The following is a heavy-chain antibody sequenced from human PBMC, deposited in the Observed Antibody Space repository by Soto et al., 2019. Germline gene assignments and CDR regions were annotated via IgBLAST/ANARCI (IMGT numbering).Heavy chain of an antibody. D-gene: IGHD3-3*01. Sequence: EVQLVESGGGLVKPGGSLRLSCTASGMTYITAWLNWVVRATGKGPEWFVGIKNKIDGGTTDYASPVKGRFNISRDDSRNTLYLQMNSLRTEDTAVYYWTTGEFAFWSGDPNYFDPWGRGTLVTVSS. CDR1: GMTYITAW. V-gene: IGHV3-15*05. CDR2: IKNKIDGGTT. J-gene: IGHJ5*02. CDR3: TTGEFAFWSGDPNYFDP.